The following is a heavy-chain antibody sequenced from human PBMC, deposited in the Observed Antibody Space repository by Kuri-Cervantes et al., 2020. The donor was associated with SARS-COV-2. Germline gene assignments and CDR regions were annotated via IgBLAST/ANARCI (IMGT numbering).Heavy chain of an antibody. CDR2: ISYDGSYK. Sequence: GGSLRLSCAASGFTFSGHWIHWVRQAPGKGLEWVAVISYDGSYKYYADSVKGRFTISRDNSKNTLYLQMNSLRAEDTAVYYCARGATPYFLYYGMDVWGQGTTVTVSS. V-gene: IGHV3-30-3*01. CDR1: GFTFSGHW. CDR3: ARGATPYFLYYGMDV. J-gene: IGHJ6*02. D-gene: IGHD3-10*01.